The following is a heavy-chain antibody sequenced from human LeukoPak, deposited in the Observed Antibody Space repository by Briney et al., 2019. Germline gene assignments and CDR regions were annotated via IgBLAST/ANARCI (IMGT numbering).Heavy chain of an antibody. V-gene: IGHV3-21*03. J-gene: IGHJ4*02. CDR3: TTETGRPHRTRD. D-gene: IGHD1-1*01. CDR2: IGSNSGFI. Sequence: GGSLRLSCAASGFTFRNYSMNWVRQAPGKGLEWVSSIGSNSGFIYYTDSIKGRFSISRDNAKNSLYLQMNSLKTEDTAVYYCTTETGRPHRTRDWGQGTLVTVSS. CDR1: GFTFRNYS.